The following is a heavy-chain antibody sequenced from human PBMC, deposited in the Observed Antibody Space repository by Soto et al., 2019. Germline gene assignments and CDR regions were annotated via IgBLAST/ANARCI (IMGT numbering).Heavy chain of an antibody. J-gene: IGHJ4*02. V-gene: IGHV3-48*03. CDR2: ISSSGSTI. CDR3: ATGGSYYIL. Sequence: SLRLCCSASGFTFSGYEMNWVRQAPGKGLEWVSYISSSGSTIYYADSVKGRFAISRDNAKNSLYLQMNSLRGEDTALYYCATGGSYYILWGQGTLVTVSS. D-gene: IGHD1-26*01. CDR1: GFTFSGYE.